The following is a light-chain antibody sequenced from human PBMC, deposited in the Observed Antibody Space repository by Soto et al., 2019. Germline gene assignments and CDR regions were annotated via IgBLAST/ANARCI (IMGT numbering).Light chain of an antibody. Sequence: QSVLTQPASVSGSPGQSITISCTGTSSDVGGYNYVSWYQQHPGKAPKLMIYDVSNRPSGVSNRFSGSMSGNTASRTISGLQAEDEADYYCRSYTSSSTRVVFGGGTQLTVL. V-gene: IGLV2-14*01. J-gene: IGLJ2*01. CDR2: DVS. CDR3: RSYTSSSTRVV. CDR1: SSDVGGYNY.